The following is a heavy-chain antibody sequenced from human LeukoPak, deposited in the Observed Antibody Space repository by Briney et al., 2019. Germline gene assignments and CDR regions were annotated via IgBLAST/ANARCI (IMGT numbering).Heavy chain of an antibody. D-gene: IGHD6-13*01. CDR1: GYTLTELS. CDR2: FDPEDGET. CDR3: ATWPPSFSQQLVNWFDP. V-gene: IGHV1-24*01. Sequence: GASVKVSCKVSGYTLTELSMHWVRQAPGKGLEWMGGFDPEDGETIYAQKFQGRVTMTEDTSTDTAYMELSSLRSEDTAVYYCATWPPSFSQQLVNWFDPWGQGTLVTVSS. J-gene: IGHJ5*02.